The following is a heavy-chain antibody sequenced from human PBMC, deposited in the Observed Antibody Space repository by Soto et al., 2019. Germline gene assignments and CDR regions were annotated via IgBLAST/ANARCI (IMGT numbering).Heavy chain of an antibody. J-gene: IGHJ6*02. CDR2: ISWNSGSI. V-gene: IGHV3-9*01. D-gene: IGHD6-13*01. CDR3: AKDMISSSWYDYYYYGRDV. CDR1: GFTFDDYA. Sequence: PGGSLRLSCAASGFTFDDYAMHWVRQAPGKGLEWVSGISWNSGSIGYADSVKGRFTISRDNAKNSLYLQMNSLRAEDTALYYCAKDMISSSWYDYYYYGRDVWGQGTTVTVSS.